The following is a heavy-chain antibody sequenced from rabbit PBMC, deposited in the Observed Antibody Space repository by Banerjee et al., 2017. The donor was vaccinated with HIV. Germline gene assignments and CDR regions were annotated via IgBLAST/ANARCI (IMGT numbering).Heavy chain of an antibody. V-gene: IGHV1S40*01. J-gene: IGHJ3*01. Sequence: QSLEESGGDLVKPGGTLTLTCKASGFSFSSYWMCWVRQAPGKGLEWIASIDDGSSGSAYYASWVNGRFTISRSTSLNTVTLQMTYLTGADTATYFCARGGYAYGYAGYAYAMTRLDLWGPGTLVTVS. CDR2: IDDGSSGSA. D-gene: IGHD6-1*01. CDR1: GFSFSSYW. CDR3: ARGGYAYGYAGYAYAMTRLDL.